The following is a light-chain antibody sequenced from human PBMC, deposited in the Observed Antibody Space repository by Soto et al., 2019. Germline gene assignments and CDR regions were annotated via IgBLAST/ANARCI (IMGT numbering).Light chain of an antibody. V-gene: IGKV3-11*01. CDR3: QQRRNWPPTYT. Sequence: EIVLTQSPATLSLSPGERATLSCRASQSVSSYLAWYQQKPGQAPRLLIYDASNRATGIPARFSGSGSGTDVTLTISSREPQDFAVYYCQQRRNWPPTYTFGQGTKLEIK. CDR2: DAS. CDR1: QSVSSY. J-gene: IGKJ2*01.